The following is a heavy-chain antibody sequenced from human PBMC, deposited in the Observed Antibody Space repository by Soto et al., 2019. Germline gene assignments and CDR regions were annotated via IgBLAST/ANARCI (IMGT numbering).Heavy chain of an antibody. V-gene: IGHV3-30-3*01. CDR1: GFTVSSNY. Sequence: GGSLRLSCAASGFTVSSNYMSWVRQAPGKGLEWVAVISYDGSNKYYADSVKGRFTISRDNSKNTLYLQMNSLRAEDTAVYYCARLGTGVDYYDSSGYYYWGQGTLVTVSS. CDR3: ARLGTGVDYYDSSGYYY. CDR2: ISYDGSNK. D-gene: IGHD3-22*01. J-gene: IGHJ4*02.